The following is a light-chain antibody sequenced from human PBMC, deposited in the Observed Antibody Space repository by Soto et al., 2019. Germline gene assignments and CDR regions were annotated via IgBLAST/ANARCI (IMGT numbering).Light chain of an antibody. V-gene: IGKV3-15*01. Sequence: EIVMTQSPATLSVSPGERATLSCRASQSVSGNLAWYQQKPGHAPRLLIYVASTRATGIPARFSGSVSGTEFTLTISSLQSEDFAVYYCQQYNNWPRTFGQGTKLEIK. CDR2: VAS. CDR1: QSVSGN. J-gene: IGKJ2*01. CDR3: QQYNNWPRT.